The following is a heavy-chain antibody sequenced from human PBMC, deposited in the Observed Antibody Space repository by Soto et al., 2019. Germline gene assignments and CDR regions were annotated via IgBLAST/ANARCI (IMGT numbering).Heavy chain of an antibody. CDR1: GFTFSSYA. J-gene: IGHJ6*02. CDR3: ARPPYSSSSYYYYGMDV. CDR2: ISGSGGTT. D-gene: IGHD6-6*01. V-gene: IGHV3-23*01. Sequence: EVQLLESGGGLVQPGGSLRLSCAASGFTFSSYAMTWVRQAPGRGLEWVSAISGSGGTTYHADSVKGRFTISRDNSKNPLYQQMNSLRAEDAAVYYCARPPYSSSSYYYYGMDVWGQGTTVTVSS.